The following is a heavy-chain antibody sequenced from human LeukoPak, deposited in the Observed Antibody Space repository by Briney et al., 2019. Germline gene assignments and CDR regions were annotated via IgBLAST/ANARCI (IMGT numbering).Heavy chain of an antibody. CDR1: GFTFSAYD. D-gene: IGHD3-10*01. CDR3: AKDRGSYYYGLDY. V-gene: IGHV3-23*01. Sequence: GGSLRLSCAASGFTFSAYDMTWVRQAPGKGLEWVSFISRKGDNTYCAESVKGRFTISRDNSKNTLFLQMNSLRAEDTALYYCAKDRGSYYYGLDYWGQGTLVTVSS. CDR2: ISRKGDNT. J-gene: IGHJ4*01.